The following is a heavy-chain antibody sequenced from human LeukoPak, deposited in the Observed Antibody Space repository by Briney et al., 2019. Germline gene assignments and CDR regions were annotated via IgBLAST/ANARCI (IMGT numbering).Heavy chain of an antibody. CDR3: ARDVYYYGSGSLFDY. J-gene: IGHJ4*02. CDR2: IYTSGST. V-gene: IGHV4-4*07. Sequence: PSETLSLTCTVSGGSISSYYWSWIRQPAGKGLEWIGRIYTSGSTNYNPSLKSRVTMSVDTSKNQFSLKLSSVTAADTAVYYCARDVYYYGSGSLFDYWGQGTLVTVSS. D-gene: IGHD3-10*01. CDR1: GGSISSYY.